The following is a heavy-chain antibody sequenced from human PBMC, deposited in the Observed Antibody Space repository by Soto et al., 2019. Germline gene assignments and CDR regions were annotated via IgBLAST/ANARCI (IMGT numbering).Heavy chain of an antibody. J-gene: IGHJ4*02. V-gene: IGHV4-34*01. D-gene: IGHD6-19*01. CDR2: INHSGHT. CDR1: GGCFNIYY. Sequence: SETLSLTCVVDGGCFNIYYWSWIRQPPGKGLEWIGEINHSGHTNYNPSVRSRVIMSVDTSKDQFSLTLNSVTAADTAVYYCARHVNIAVAGTGFDYWGQGT. CDR3: ARHVNIAVAGTGFDY.